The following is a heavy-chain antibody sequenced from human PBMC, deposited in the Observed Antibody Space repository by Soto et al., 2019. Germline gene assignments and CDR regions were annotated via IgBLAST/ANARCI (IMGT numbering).Heavy chain of an antibody. CDR1: GFTFSSYA. V-gene: IGHV3-23*01. CDR2: ISESGAGT. Sequence: GGSLRLSCAASGFTFSSYAMTWVRQAPGKGLERVSGISESGAGTYYADSVKGRFTISRDNSKNTLYLQMNSLRAEDTALYYCAKTLSPVLWWSDYRGQGTLVTGS. J-gene: IGHJ4*02. CDR3: AKTLSPVLWWSDY. D-gene: IGHD2-21*01.